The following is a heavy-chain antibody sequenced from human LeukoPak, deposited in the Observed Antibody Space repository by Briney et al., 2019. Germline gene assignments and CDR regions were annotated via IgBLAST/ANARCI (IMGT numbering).Heavy chain of an antibody. CDR2: ISSSGSTI. Sequence: TGGSLRLSCAASGFTFSDYYMSWIRQAPGKGLEWVSYISSSGSTIYYADSVKGRFTISRDNAKNSLYLQMNSLRAEDTDVYYCARDGVYYDFWSGYPNRGYYYYYMDVWGKGTTVTVSS. J-gene: IGHJ6*03. CDR3: ARDGVYYDFWSGYPNRGYYYYYMDV. CDR1: GFTFSDYY. D-gene: IGHD3-3*01. V-gene: IGHV3-11*01.